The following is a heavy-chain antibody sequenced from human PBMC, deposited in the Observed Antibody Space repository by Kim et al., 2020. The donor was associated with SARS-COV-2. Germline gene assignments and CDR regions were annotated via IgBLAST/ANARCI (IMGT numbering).Heavy chain of an antibody. J-gene: IGHJ4*02. D-gene: IGHD2-2*02. Sequence: QCADSVKGRFTISRDDSRNTPYLQRNALRAEDTAVYYCAREVPVYTDALGYWGQGTLVTVSS. CDR3: AREVPVYTDALGY. V-gene: IGHV3-30*01.